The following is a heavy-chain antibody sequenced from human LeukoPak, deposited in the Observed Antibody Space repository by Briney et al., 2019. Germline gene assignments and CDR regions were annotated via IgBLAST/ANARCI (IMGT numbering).Heavy chain of an antibody. CDR2: IYYSGST. J-gene: IGHJ6*02. CDR3: ARVFGDHGSGSYYNFRYYGMDV. V-gene: IGHV4-59*01. CDR1: GGSISSYY. D-gene: IGHD3-10*01. Sequence: KPSETLSLTCTVSGGSISSYYWSWIRQPPGKGLEWIGYIYYSGSTNYNPSLKSRVTISVDTSKNQFSLKLSSVTAADTAVYYCARVFGDHGSGSYYNFRYYGMDVWGQGTTVTVSS.